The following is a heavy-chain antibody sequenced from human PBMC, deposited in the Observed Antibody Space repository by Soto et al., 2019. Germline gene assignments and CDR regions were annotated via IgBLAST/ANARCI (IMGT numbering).Heavy chain of an antibody. CDR3: ARGASDFWGGYPEIHFFDS. D-gene: IGHD3-3*01. CDR2: ISHDEGNK. J-gene: IGHJ4*02. V-gene: IGHV3-30-3*01. CDR1: EFTFSTYP. Sequence: QVLLVESGGGVVQPGGSLRLSCTASEFTFSTYPMHWVRQAPGKGLEWVAVISHDEGNKFYGDSMKGRFTISRDNSKNTLDLQMNSLRSDVTAVYYSARGASDFWGGYPEIHFFDSWGQGTLVTVSS.